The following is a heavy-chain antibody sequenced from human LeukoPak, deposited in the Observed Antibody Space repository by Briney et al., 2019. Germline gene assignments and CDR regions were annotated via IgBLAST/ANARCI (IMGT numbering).Heavy chain of an antibody. CDR3: ARGLLWFGELDYYYYYGMDV. V-gene: IGHV3-33*01. CDR1: GFTFSSYG. J-gene: IGHJ6*04. Sequence: GRSLRLSCAASGFTFSSYGMHWVRQAPGKGLEWVAVLWYGGSNKYYADSVKGRFTISRDNSKNTLYLQMNSLRAEDTAVYYCARGLLWFGELDYYYYYGMDVWGKGTTVTVSS. D-gene: IGHD3-10*01. CDR2: LWYGGSNK.